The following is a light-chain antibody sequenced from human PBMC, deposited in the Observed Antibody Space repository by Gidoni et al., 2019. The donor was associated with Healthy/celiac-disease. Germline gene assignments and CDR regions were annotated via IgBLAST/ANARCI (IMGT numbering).Light chain of an antibody. CDR1: QSVSSSY. V-gene: IGKV3-20*01. Sequence: EIVLTQSPGTLSVSPGERATLSCRASQSVSSSYLAWYQQKPGQAPRLLIYGASSRATGIPDRFSGSGSGTYFPLTISRLEHEDFAVYYCQQYGSSSWTFGQGTKVEIK. CDR3: QQYGSSSWT. CDR2: GAS. J-gene: IGKJ1*01.